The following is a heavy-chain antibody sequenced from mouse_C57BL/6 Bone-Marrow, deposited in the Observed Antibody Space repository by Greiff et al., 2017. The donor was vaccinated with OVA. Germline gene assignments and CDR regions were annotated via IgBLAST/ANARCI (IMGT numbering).Heavy chain of an antibody. CDR2: IHPNSGST. Sequence: QVQLQQPGAELVKPGASVKLSCKASGYTFTSYWMHWVKQRPGQGLEWIGMIHPNSGSTNYNEKFKSKATLTVDKSSSTAYMQLSSLTSEDSAVYYCAREDYGSSYCYAMDYWGQGTSVTVSS. V-gene: IGHV1-64*01. CDR3: AREDYGSSYCYAMDY. J-gene: IGHJ4*01. CDR1: GYTFTSYW. D-gene: IGHD1-1*01.